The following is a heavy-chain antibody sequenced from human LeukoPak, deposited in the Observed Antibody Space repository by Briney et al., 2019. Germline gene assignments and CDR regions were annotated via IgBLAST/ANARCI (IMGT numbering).Heavy chain of an antibody. D-gene: IGHD2-2*02. CDR1: GFTFSSYG. V-gene: IGHV3-33*01. CDR3: ARDLYCSSTSCYTGMDV. Sequence: GGSLRLSCAASGFTFSSYGMHWVRQAPGKGLEWVAVIWYDGSNKYYADSVKGRFTISRDNSKNTLYLQMNSLRAEDTAVYYCARDLYCSSTSCYTGMDVWGQGTTVTVSS. J-gene: IGHJ6*02. CDR2: IWYDGSNK.